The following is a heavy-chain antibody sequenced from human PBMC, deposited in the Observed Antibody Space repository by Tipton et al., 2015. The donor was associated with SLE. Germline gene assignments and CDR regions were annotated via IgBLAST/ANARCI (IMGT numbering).Heavy chain of an antibody. CDR1: GYTFTVFD. CDR3: ARGGDFDF. CDR2: MNPDNGNT. V-gene: IGHV1-8*02. Sequence: VQLVQSGAEVKKPGASVKVSCQASGYTFTVFDIVWVRQAPGQGLEWMGWMNPDNGNTGYAQKFQGRVAMTRSTSINTAYMELTGLKSEDTAVYYCARGGDFDFWGQGTLVTVSS. D-gene: IGHD3-16*01. J-gene: IGHJ4*02.